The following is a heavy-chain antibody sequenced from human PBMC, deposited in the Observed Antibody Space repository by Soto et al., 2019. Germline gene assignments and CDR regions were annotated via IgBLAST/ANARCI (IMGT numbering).Heavy chain of an antibody. D-gene: IGHD3-3*01. Sequence: SETLSHPCSFSGGTIRSGDCCWSWIRKPPGKGLEWIGYIYYSGSTYYNPSLKSRVTISVDTSKNQFSLKLSSVTAADTAVYYCARGPYYDFWSGYFSARSGAFDYWGQGTLVTVSS. J-gene: IGHJ4*02. V-gene: IGHV4-30-4*01. CDR2: IYYSGST. CDR1: GGTIRSGDCC. CDR3: ARGPYYDFWSGYFSARSGAFDY.